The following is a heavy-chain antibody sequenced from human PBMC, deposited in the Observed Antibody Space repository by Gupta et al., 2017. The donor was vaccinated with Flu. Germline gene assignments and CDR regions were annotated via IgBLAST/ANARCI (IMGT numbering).Heavy chain of an antibody. CDR1: SSYA. J-gene: IGHJ5*02. Sequence: SSYAISWVRQAPGQGLEWMGGIIPIFGTANYAQNFQGRVTITADKSTSTAYMELSSLRFEDTAVYYCASSITILGVPSWGQGTLVTVSS. D-gene: IGHD3-3*01. V-gene: IGHV1-69*06. CDR2: IIPIFGTA. CDR3: ASSITILGVPS.